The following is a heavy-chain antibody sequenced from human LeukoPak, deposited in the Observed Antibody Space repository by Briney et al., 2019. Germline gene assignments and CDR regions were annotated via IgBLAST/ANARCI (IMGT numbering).Heavy chain of an antibody. V-gene: IGHV3-21*01. D-gene: IGHD5-12*01. Sequence: GGSLRLSCAASGFTFSSYAMSWVRQAPGKGLEWVSSISSSSSYIYYADSVKGRFTISSDNAKNSLYLQMNSLRAEDTAVYYCAREATRYSGYDYWFDPWGQGTLVTVSS. CDR1: GFTFSSYA. J-gene: IGHJ5*02. CDR3: AREATRYSGYDYWFDP. CDR2: ISSSSSYI.